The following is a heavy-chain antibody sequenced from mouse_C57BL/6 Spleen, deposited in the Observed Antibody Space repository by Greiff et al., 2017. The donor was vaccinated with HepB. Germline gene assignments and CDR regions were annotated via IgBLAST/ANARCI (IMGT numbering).Heavy chain of an antibody. CDR2: ISDGGSYT. CDR3: ARDKDDGYRYAMDY. D-gene: IGHD2-3*01. V-gene: IGHV5-4*01. Sequence: EVMLVESGGGLVKPGGSLKLSCAASGFTFSSYAMSWVRQTPEKRLEWVATISDGGSYTYYPDNVKGRFTISRDNAKNNLYLQMSHLKSEDTAMYYCARDKDDGYRYAMDYWGQGTSVTGSS. CDR1: GFTFSSYA. J-gene: IGHJ4*01.